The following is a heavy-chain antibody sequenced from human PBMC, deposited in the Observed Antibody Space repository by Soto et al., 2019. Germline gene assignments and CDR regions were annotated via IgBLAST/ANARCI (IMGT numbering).Heavy chain of an antibody. CDR2: ISGSGATT. J-gene: IGHJ4*02. CDR3: AKGSRGYTGYVFDY. Sequence: GGSLRLSCATSGFSFGGYAMSLVRQAPGKGLDWVSSISGSGATTYYTNSVKGRFTISRDNSKNTVYLQMNSLRAEDTAVYYCAKGSRGYTGYVFDYWGQGALVTVSS. CDR1: GFSFGGYA. V-gene: IGHV3-23*01. D-gene: IGHD5-12*01.